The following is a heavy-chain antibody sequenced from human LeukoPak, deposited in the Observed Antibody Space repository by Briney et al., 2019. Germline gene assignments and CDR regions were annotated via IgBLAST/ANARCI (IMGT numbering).Heavy chain of an antibody. J-gene: IGHJ4*02. D-gene: IGHD3-22*01. CDR1: GFTVSSNY. CDR3: ARGHDYDSSVAY. Sequence: GGSLRLSCAASGFTVSSNYMSWVRQAPGKGLEWDSVIYSGGSTYYADSVKGRFTISRDNSKNTVDLQMNSLRAEDTAVYYCARGHDYDSSVAYWGQGTLVNVSS. CDR2: IYSGGST. V-gene: IGHV3-66*01.